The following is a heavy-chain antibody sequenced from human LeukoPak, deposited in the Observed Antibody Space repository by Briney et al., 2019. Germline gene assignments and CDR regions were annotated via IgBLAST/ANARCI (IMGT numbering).Heavy chain of an antibody. CDR1: GYTFTGYY. V-gene: IGHV1-2*02. CDR3: ARVPRFGEGDWFDP. Sequence: ASVKVSCKASGYTFTGYYMHWVRQAPGQGLEWMGWINPNSGGSNYAQKFQGRVTMTRDTSISTAYMEPSRLRSDDTAVYYCARVPRFGEGDWFDPWGQGTLVTVSS. CDR2: INPNSGGS. J-gene: IGHJ5*02. D-gene: IGHD3-10*01.